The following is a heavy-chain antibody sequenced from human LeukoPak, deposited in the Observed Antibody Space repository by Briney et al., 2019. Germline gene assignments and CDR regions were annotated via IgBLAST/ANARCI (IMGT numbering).Heavy chain of an antibody. CDR2: ISWDGGST. D-gene: IGHD3/OR15-3a*01. V-gene: IGHV3-43D*03. J-gene: IGHJ3*02. CDR3: AKEPKVWWTGAFDI. Sequence: PWGSLRLSCAASGFTFDDYAMHWVRQAPGKGLEWVSLISWDGGSTYYADSVKGRFTISRDNSKNSLYLQMNSLRAEDTALYYCAKEPKVWWTGAFDIWGQGTMVTVSS. CDR1: GFTFDDYA.